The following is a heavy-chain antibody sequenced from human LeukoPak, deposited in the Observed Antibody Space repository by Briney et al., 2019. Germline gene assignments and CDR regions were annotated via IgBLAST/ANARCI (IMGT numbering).Heavy chain of an antibody. D-gene: IGHD3-22*01. V-gene: IGHV3-21*01. Sequence: GGSLRLSCAASGFTFSSYGMSWVRQAPGKGLEWVSSISSSSSYIYYADSVKGRFTISRDNAKNSLYLQMNSPRAEDTAVYYCARESYYYDSSGNIDYWGQGTLVTVSS. J-gene: IGHJ4*02. CDR2: ISSSSSYI. CDR1: GFTFSSYG. CDR3: ARESYYYDSSGNIDY.